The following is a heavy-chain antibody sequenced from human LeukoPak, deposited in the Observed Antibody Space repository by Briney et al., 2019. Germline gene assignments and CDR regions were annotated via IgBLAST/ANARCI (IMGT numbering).Heavy chain of an antibody. J-gene: IGHJ3*02. V-gene: IGHV3-21*01. D-gene: IGHD1-14*01. CDR1: GFTFSSYS. CDR3: ARDFSSPAYNNI. CDR2: ISSSSSYI. Sequence: PGGSLRLSCAASGFTFSSYSMNWVRQAPGKGLEWVSSISSSSSYIYYADSVKGRFTISRDNAKNSLYLQMNSLRAEDTAVYYCARDFSSPAYNNIWGQGTMVTVSS.